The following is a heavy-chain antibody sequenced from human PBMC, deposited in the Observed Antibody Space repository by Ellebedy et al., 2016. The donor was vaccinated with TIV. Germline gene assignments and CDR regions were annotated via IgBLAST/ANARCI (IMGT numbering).Heavy chain of an antibody. J-gene: IGHJ3*02. CDR1: GFSFRSYW. Sequence: GESLKISCAASGFSFRSYWMSWVRQAPGKGLEWVANIYQDGSDQYYVDSVKGRFTISRDNVNKSLFLQMNSLRVEDTAVYYCAREAVLGWGVDAFDMWGQGTMVTVSS. CDR2: IYQDGSDQ. D-gene: IGHD3-10*01. CDR3: AREAVLGWGVDAFDM. V-gene: IGHV3-7*01.